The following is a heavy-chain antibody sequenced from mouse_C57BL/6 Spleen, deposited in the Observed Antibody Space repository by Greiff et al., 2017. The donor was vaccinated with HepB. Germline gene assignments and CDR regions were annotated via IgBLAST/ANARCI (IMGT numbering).Heavy chain of an antibody. D-gene: IGHD6-1*01. J-gene: IGHJ2*01. V-gene: IGHV5-4*03. CDR3: ARKTSSLGYFDY. Sequence: EVKVVESGGGLVKPGGSLKLSCAASGFTFSSYAMSWVRQTPEKRLEWVATISDGGSYTYYPDNVKGRFTISRDNAKNNLYLQMSHLKSEDTAMYYCARKTSSLGYFDYWGQGTTLTVSS. CDR1: GFTFSSYA. CDR2: ISDGGSYT.